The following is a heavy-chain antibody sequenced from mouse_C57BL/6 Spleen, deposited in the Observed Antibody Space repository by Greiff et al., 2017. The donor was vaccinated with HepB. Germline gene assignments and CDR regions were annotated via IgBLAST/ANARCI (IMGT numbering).Heavy chain of an antibody. J-gene: IGHJ1*03. D-gene: IGHD3-1*01. V-gene: IGHV5-4*01. CDR1: GFTFSSYA. CDR2: ISDGGSYT. CDR3: ARGGTGYFDV. Sequence: DVHLVESGGGLVKPGGSLKLSCAASGFTFSSYAMSWVRQTPEKRLEWVATISDGGSYTYYPDNVKGRFTISRDNAKNNLYLQMSHLKSEDTAMYYCARGGTGYFDVWGTGTTVTVSS.